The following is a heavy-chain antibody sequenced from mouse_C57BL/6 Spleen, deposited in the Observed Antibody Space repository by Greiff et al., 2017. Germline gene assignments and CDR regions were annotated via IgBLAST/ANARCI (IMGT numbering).Heavy chain of an antibody. D-gene: IGHD5-1*01. CDR2: IDPSDSYT. CDR3: ARLRSTYFDV. J-gene: IGHJ1*03. Sequence: VQLQQPGAELVMPGASVKLSCKASGYTFTSYWMHWVKQRPGQGLEWIGEIDPSDSYTNYNQKFKGKSTLTVDKSSSTAYMQLSSLTSEDSAVYYCARLRSTYFDVWGTGTTVTVSS. CDR1: GYTFTSYW. V-gene: IGHV1-69*01.